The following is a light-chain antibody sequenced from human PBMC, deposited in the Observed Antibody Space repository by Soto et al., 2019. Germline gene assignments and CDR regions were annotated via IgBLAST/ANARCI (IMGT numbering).Light chain of an antibody. V-gene: IGLV1-44*01. CDR3: AAWDDSPTGCV. J-gene: IGLJ3*02. Sequence: QSVLTQPPSTSGTPGQRVTISCSGSSSNIGRNTVDWFQHLPGTAPKRLIYRGYQRPSGVPDRFSGSKSGTSASLAISGLQSEDEGDYHCAAWDDSPTGCVFGGGTKLTVL. CDR2: RGY. CDR1: SSNIGRNT.